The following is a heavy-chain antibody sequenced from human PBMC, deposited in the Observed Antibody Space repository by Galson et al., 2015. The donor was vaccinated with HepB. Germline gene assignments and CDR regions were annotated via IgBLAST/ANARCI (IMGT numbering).Heavy chain of an antibody. Sequence: SLRLSCAASGFTFSSYGMHWVRQAPGKGLEWVAVISYDGSNKYYADSVKGRFTISRDNSKNTLYLQMNSLRAEDTAVYYCAKDPAVVTGSGLDYWGQGTLVTVSS. CDR2: ISYDGSNK. V-gene: IGHV3-30*18. J-gene: IGHJ4*02. CDR3: AKDPAVVTGSGLDY. CDR1: GFTFSSYG. D-gene: IGHD4-23*01.